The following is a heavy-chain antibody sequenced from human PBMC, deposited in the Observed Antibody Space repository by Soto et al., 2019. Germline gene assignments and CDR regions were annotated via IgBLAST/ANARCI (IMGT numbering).Heavy chain of an antibody. Sequence: PGGSLRLSCAASGFTFSSYWMHWVGQAPGKGLVWVSRINSDGSSTSYADSVKGRFTISRDNAKNTLYLQMNSLRAEDTAVYYCARVNITMVRHGMDVWGQGTTVTVSS. CDR2: INSDGSST. V-gene: IGHV3-74*01. J-gene: IGHJ6*02. D-gene: IGHD3-10*01. CDR3: ARVNITMVRHGMDV. CDR1: GFTFSSYW.